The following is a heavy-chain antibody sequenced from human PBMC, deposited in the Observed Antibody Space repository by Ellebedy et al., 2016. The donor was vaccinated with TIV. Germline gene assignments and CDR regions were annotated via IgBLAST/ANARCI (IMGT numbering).Heavy chain of an antibody. CDR2: ISAYNGNT. CDR1: GYTFTSYG. CDR3: ARDINYYDSSGSAPRGAFDI. D-gene: IGHD3-22*01. Sequence: AASVKVSCKASGYTFTSYGISWVRQAPGQGLEWMGWISAYNGNTNYAQKLQGRVTMTTDTSTSTAYMELRSLRSDDTAVYYCARDINYYDSSGSAPRGAFDIWGQGTMVTVSS. V-gene: IGHV1-18*01. J-gene: IGHJ3*02.